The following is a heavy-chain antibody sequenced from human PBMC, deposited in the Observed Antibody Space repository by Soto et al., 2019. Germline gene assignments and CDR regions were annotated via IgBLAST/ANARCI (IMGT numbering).Heavy chain of an antibody. D-gene: IGHD2-15*01. J-gene: IGHJ4*02. CDR1: GGSMNSGGYC. V-gene: IGHV4-31*03. CDR3: SRAILV. CDR2: ISYGETT. Sequence: QVQLQESGPGLVKPSQTLSLTCTVSGGSMNSGGYCWNWIRQHPGEGLEWIGCISYGETTSYNPSLKRRLTISVDTSKNQFSLMLNSVTAAHTAVYYCSRAILVWGQGTLITVSS.